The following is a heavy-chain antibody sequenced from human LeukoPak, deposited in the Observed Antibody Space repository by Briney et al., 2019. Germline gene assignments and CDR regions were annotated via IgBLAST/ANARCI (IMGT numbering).Heavy chain of an antibody. CDR2: IYYSGST. CDR1: GGSISSGGYY. Sequence: SKPLPFACTFSGGSISSGGYYWSWIRHHPGKGLEWIGYIYYSGSTYYNPSLKSRVTISVDTSKNQFSLKLSSVTAADTAVYYCARAPYGSGDYYFDYWGQGTLVTVSS. D-gene: IGHD3-10*01. V-gene: IGHV4-31*03. CDR3: ARAPYGSGDYYFDY. J-gene: IGHJ4*02.